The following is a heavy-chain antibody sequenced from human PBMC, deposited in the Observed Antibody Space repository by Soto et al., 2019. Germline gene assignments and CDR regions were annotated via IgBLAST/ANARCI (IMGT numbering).Heavy chain of an antibody. CDR3: AITTLSHCSSTSCSPHFDH. Sequence: GESLKISCKGSGYSFTSYWISWVRQMPGKGLEWMGRIDPSDSYTNYSPSFQGHVTISADKSISTAYLQWSSLKASDTAMYYCAITTLSHCSSTSCSPHFDHWGQGTLVTVSS. CDR2: IDPSDSYT. V-gene: IGHV5-10-1*01. CDR1: GYSFTSYW. J-gene: IGHJ4*02. D-gene: IGHD2-2*01.